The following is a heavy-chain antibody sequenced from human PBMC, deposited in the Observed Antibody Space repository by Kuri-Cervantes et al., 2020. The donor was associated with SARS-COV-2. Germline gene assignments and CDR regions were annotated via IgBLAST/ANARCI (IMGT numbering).Heavy chain of an antibody. Sequence: GESLKISCAASGFTFSSYWMSWVRQAPGKGLEWVSSISSSSYIYYADSVKGRFTISRDNAKNSLYLQMNSLRAEDTAVYYCARDSSPTHSAGPAAIGCWGQGTLVTVSS. CDR1: GFTFSSYW. D-gene: IGHD2-2*01. V-gene: IGHV3-21*01. J-gene: IGHJ4*02. CDR2: ISSSSYI. CDR3: ARDSSPTHSAGPAAIGC.